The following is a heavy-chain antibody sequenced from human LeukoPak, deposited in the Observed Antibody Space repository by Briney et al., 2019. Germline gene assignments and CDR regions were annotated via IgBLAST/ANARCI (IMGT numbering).Heavy chain of an antibody. Sequence: SETLSLTFTVSGGSIRSDYWSWIRQPPGKGLEWIGYTHYSWSPNYNPSLTSRVTISVDTSKNQFSLKLSSVTAADTAVYYCARVGADIWSGYSVGPFDYWGQGTLVTVSS. V-gene: IGHV4-59*01. CDR2: THYSWSP. CDR3: ARVGADIWSGYSVGPFDY. J-gene: IGHJ4*02. D-gene: IGHD3-3*01. CDR1: GGSIRSDY.